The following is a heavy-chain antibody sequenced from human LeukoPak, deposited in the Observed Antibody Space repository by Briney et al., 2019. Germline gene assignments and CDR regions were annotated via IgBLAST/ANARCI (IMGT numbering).Heavy chain of an antibody. Sequence: QSGGSLRLSCAASAFTFSDYSMNWVPQAPGKGLEGVSYISGRSSTIYYADSVKGRFTISRDNAKNLMYLQMNSLRAEDTAVYYCARDRIKSGSYYFDYWGQGTLVTVSS. CDR1: AFTFSDYS. CDR3: ARDRIKSGSYYFDY. D-gene: IGHD1-26*01. V-gene: IGHV3-48*01. CDR2: ISGRSSTI. J-gene: IGHJ4*02.